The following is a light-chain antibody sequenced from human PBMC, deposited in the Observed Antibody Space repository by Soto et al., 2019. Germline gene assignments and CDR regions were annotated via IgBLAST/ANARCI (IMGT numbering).Light chain of an antibody. CDR2: GAS. J-gene: IGKJ5*01. V-gene: IGKV3-20*01. CDR3: QQYGSSPPIT. Sequence: EIVLTQSPGTLSLSPGERATLSCSASHSVSSSYLAWYQQKPGQAPRLLIYGASSRATGSPDRFSGSGSGTDLTLTISRLEPEDFAVYYCQQYGSSPPITFGQGTRLEIK. CDR1: HSVSSSY.